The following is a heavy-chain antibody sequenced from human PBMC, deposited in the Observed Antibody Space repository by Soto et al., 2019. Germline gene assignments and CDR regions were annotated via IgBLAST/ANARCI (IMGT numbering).Heavy chain of an antibody. Sequence: GESLKISCKGSGYSFSSYWIGWVRQMPGKGLEWMGIIYPGDSDTTYSPSFQGQVTISADKSISTAYLQWSSLKASDTAMYYCAIPYDILTGIPPPYYYYGMDVWGQGTTVTVSS. CDR1: GYSFSSYW. CDR2: IYPGDSDT. V-gene: IGHV5-51*01. J-gene: IGHJ6*02. CDR3: AIPYDILTGIPPPYYYYGMDV. D-gene: IGHD3-9*01.